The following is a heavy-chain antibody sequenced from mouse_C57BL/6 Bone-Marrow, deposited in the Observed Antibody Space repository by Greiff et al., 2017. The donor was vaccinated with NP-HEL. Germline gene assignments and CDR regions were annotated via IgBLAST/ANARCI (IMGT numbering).Heavy chain of an antibody. CDR2: IYPRDGST. Sequence: PGQGLEWIGWIYPRDGSTKYNEKFKGKATLTVDTSSSTAYMELHSLTSEDSAVYFCALGVYYDFDYWGQGTTLTVSS. J-gene: IGHJ2*01. CDR3: ALGVYYDFDY. D-gene: IGHD2-4*01. V-gene: IGHV1-85*01.